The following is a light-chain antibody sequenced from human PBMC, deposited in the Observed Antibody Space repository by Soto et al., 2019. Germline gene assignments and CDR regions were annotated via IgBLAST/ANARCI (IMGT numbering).Light chain of an antibody. CDR2: AAS. CDR3: QQYYSYLWT. J-gene: IGKJ5*01. CDR1: QGISSY. V-gene: IGKV1-8*01. Sequence: AIRMTQSSTSLSASTGDRVTITCRASQGISSYLAWYQQKPGKAPKLLIYAASTLQSGVPSRFSGSGSGTDFTLTISCLQSEDFATYYCQQYYSYLWTFGQGARLEI.